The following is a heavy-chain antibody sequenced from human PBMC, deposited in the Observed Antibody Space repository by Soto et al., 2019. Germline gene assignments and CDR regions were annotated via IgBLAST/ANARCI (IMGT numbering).Heavy chain of an antibody. J-gene: IGHJ6*02. CDR1: GYTFTSYA. CDR3: ARERDLYYYYYGMDV. V-gene: IGHV1-3*05. Sequence: QVQLVQSGAEEKKPGASVKVSCKASGYTFTSYAMHWVRQAPGQRLEWMGWINAGNGNTKYSQKFQGRVTITRDTSASTAYMELSSLRSEDTAVYYCARERDLYYYYYGMDVWGQGTTVTVSS. CDR2: INAGNGNT.